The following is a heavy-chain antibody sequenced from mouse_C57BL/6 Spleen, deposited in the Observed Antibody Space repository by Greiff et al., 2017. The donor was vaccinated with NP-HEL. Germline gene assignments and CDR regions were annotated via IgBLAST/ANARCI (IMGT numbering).Heavy chain of an antibody. J-gene: IGHJ3*01. V-gene: IGHV1-64*01. CDR2: IHPNSGST. Sequence: QVQLQQPGAELVKPGASVKLSCKASGYTFTSYWMHWVKQRPGQGLEWIGMIHPNSGSTNYNEKFKIKATLTVDKSSSTAYMQLSRLTSEDSAVYYYAREGWFAYWGQGTMVTVSS. CDR3: AREGWFAY. CDR1: GYTFTSYW.